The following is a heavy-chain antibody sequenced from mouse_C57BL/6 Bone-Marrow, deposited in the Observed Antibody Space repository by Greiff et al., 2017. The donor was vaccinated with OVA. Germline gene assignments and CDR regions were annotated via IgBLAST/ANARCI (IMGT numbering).Heavy chain of an antibody. Sequence: QVQLQQSGAELVRPGPSVKVSCKASGYAFTNYLIEWVKQRPGQGLEWIGVINPGSGGTNYNEKFKGKATLTADKSSSTAYMQLSSLTSEDSAVYFCASQGDYYGREVAYWGQGTLVTVSA. CDR2: INPGSGGT. CDR3: ASQGDYYGREVAY. CDR1: GYAFTNYL. V-gene: IGHV1-54*01. J-gene: IGHJ3*01. D-gene: IGHD1-1*01.